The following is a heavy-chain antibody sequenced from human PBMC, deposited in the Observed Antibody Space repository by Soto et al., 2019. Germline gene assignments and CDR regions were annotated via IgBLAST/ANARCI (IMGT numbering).Heavy chain of an antibody. CDR2: IRGKAYDETT. Sequence: GGSLRLSCTASGFPCGGYAMSCFRQARGKGLEWVGFIRGKAYDETTEYAASVKGRFTISRDDSKSIAYLQMNSLKTEDTAVYYCTRVGSGYDYYYFDYWGQGTLVTVSS. CDR3: TRVGSGYDYYYFDY. CDR1: GFPCGGYA. J-gene: IGHJ4*02. D-gene: IGHD5-12*01. V-gene: IGHV3-49*03.